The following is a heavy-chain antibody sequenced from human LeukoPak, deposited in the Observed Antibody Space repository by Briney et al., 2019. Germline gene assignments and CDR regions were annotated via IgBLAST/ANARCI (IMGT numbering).Heavy chain of an antibody. D-gene: IGHD3-3*01. Sequence: GASVKVSCKASGYTFTGYYMHWVRQAPGQGLEWMGWINPNSGGTNYAQKFQGRVTMTRDTSISTAYMELSRLRSDDTAVYYCARDLFGYDFWSGYSGYFDYWGQGPLVTVSS. CDR2: INPNSGGT. V-gene: IGHV1-2*02. CDR1: GYTFTGYY. J-gene: IGHJ4*02. CDR3: ARDLFGYDFWSGYSGYFDY.